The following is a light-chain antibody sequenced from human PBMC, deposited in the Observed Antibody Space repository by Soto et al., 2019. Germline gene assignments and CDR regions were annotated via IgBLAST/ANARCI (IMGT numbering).Light chain of an antibody. Sequence: DIPMTQSPSSLSASLGDRVTITCRASQGIGIYLAWYQQKPGKVPKLLIYAASTLQSGVPSRFSGRGSGTDFTLTSSSLQPVDVATYYCQKYNSAPRTFGQGTRVEI. CDR2: AAS. V-gene: IGKV1-27*01. CDR3: QKYNSAPRT. CDR1: QGIGIY. J-gene: IGKJ1*01.